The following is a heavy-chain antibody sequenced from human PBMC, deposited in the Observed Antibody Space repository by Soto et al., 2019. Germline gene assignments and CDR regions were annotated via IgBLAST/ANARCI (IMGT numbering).Heavy chain of an antibody. CDR3: ANLTITYGGVIGLDEFDI. V-gene: IGHV2-5*02. CDR2: IYWDNDK. CDR1: GISLSPVGVG. Sequence: QITLKESAPTLVQPTQTLTLRCTFSGISLSPVGVGVGWIRHPPGKALEWIAVIYWDNDKRYKPSLSNRLSITKDLYRNQVVVTIINMDCVNTGTYYCANLTITYGGVIGLDEFDIWGEETLMTVSS. J-gene: IGHJ4*03. D-gene: IGHD3-16*02.